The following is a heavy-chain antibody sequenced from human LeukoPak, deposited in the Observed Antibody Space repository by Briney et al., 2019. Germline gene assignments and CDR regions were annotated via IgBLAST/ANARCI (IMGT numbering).Heavy chain of an antibody. Sequence: SETLSLTCSVSGVSISSYYWRWIRQPPGKGLERIGYIFYSGSTNYNPSLKRRVTMSIDTSTLQFSLKMSSVTAADTAVYYCAREGGKQWVVFDYWGQGTLVTVSS. CDR3: AREGGKQWVVFDY. CDR2: IFYSGST. CDR1: GVSISSYY. V-gene: IGHV4-59*01. J-gene: IGHJ4*01. D-gene: IGHD2-15*01.